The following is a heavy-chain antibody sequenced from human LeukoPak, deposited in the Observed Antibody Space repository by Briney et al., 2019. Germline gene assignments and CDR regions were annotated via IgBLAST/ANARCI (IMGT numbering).Heavy chain of an antibody. J-gene: IGHJ4*02. D-gene: IGHD3-9*01. CDR3: AKEVDILTGYYFDY. V-gene: IGHV3-21*04. Sequence: TGGSLSLFCPPSGFTFSSYSMNWVRQAPGKWLEWLSSISSSSSYIYYADSVKGRFTISRDNSKNTLYLQMNSRRAEDTAVYYCAKEVDILTGYYFDYWGQGTLVTVSS. CDR2: ISSSSSYI. CDR1: GFTFSSYS.